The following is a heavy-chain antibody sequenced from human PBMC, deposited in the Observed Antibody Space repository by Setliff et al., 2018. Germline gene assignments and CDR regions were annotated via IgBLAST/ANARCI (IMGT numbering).Heavy chain of an antibody. CDR2: MNPNSGNT. V-gene: IGHV1-8*03. CDR3: ARRGLGYDFWSGSYTMYYFDY. Sequence: ASVKVSCKASGYTFTSYDINWVRQATGQGLEWMGWMNPNSGNTGYAQKFQGRVTITRNTSISTAYMELSSLRSEDTAVYYCARRGLGYDFWSGSYTMYYFDYWGQGTLVTVPQ. CDR1: GYTFTSYD. D-gene: IGHD3-3*01. J-gene: IGHJ4*02.